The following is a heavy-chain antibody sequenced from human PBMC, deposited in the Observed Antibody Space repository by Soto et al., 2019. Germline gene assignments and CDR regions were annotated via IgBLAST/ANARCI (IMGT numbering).Heavy chain of an antibody. J-gene: IGHJ4*02. CDR1: GGSFSSYS. V-gene: IGHV1-69*06. D-gene: IGHD6-19*01. Sequence: QVQLVQSGAAVKKPGSSVTVSCKASGGSFSSYSIGWVRQAPGQGLEWLGGIVPIFGAASYAQKFQGRVTITADKSTRTAYMELRRLSSEDTAVYYCARIIGRIAVSTHYFDFWGQGTLVTVSS. CDR3: ARIIGRIAVSTHYFDF. CDR2: IVPIFGAA.